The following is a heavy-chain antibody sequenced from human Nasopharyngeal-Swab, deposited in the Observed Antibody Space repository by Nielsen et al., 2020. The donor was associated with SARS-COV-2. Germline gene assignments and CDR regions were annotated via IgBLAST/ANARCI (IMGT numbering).Heavy chain of an antibody. J-gene: IGHJ5*02. CDR1: GYTFTSYG. V-gene: IGHV1-18*01. CDR2: ISAYNGNT. Sequence: ASVTLSCKASGYTFTSYGISWVRQAPGQGLEWMGWISAYNGNTNYAQKLQGRVTMTTDTSTSTAYMELRSLRSDDTAVYYCAREIRIMLTLAASARWFDPWGQGTLVTVSS. CDR3: AREIRIMLTLAASARWFDP. D-gene: IGHD3-16*01.